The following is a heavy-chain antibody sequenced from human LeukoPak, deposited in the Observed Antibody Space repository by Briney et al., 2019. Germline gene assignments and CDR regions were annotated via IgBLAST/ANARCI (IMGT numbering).Heavy chain of an antibody. CDR3: ASEWLYGDYGTFNY. D-gene: IGHD4-17*01. CDR2: INPNSGGT. V-gene: IGHV1-2*02. Sequence: GASVKVSCKASGYTFTDYYIHWVRQAPGQGLEWMGWINPNSGGTNYAQKFQGRVTMTRDTSISIAYMELSRLRSDDTAVYYCASEWLYGDYGTFNYWGQGTLVTVSS. CDR1: GYTFTDYY. J-gene: IGHJ4*02.